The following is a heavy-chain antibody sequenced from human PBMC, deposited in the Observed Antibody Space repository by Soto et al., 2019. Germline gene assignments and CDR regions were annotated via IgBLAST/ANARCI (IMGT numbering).Heavy chain of an antibody. Sequence: EVQLLESGGGLVQPGGSLRLSCAASGFTFTSYAMNWVRLAPGKGLEWVSAISGTGYNTYYADSVKGRFTISRDNPKNTLYLQMNSLRAEDTAVYYCAKAGFSSSWSPTYFDFWGQGTLVTVSS. CDR2: ISGTGYNT. CDR3: AKAGFSSSWSPTYFDF. J-gene: IGHJ4*02. CDR1: GFTFTSYA. V-gene: IGHV3-23*01. D-gene: IGHD6-13*01.